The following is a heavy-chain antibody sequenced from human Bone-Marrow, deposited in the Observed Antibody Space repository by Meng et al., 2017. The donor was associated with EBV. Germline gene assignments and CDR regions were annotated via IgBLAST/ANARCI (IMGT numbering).Heavy chain of an antibody. J-gene: IGHJ4*02. V-gene: IGHV3-15*01. Sequence: EVQLVESGGGLVKPGGSLRLSCAASGFTFSNAWMSWVRQAPGKGLEWVGRIKSKTDGGTTDYAAPVKGRFTISRDDSKNTLYLQMNSLKTEDTAVYYCTTDRPIVGATTDFDYWGQGTLVTVSS. CDR2: IKSKTDGGTT. CDR3: TTDRPIVGATTDFDY. D-gene: IGHD1-26*01. CDR1: GFTFSNAW.